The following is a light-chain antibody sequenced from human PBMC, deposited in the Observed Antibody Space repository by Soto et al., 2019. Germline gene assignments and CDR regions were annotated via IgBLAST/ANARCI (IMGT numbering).Light chain of an antibody. CDR2: DAS. V-gene: IGKV3-11*01. CDR1: QSVSSY. CDR3: EQRSNWPLIT. J-gene: IGKJ3*01. Sequence: EIVLPQSPATLSLSPGERATLSCRASQSVSSYLAWYQQKPGQAPRLLIYDASNSATGIPARFSGSGSGTDFTLTISSLEPEDFAVYYCEQRSNWPLITFGPGTKVYIK.